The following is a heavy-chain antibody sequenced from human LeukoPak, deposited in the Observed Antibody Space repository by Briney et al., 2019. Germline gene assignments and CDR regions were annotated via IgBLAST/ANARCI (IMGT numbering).Heavy chain of an antibody. J-gene: IGHJ5*02. CDR3: ARALYSYGYSNWFDP. CDR1: GYTFTSYA. CDR2: INAGNGNT. V-gene: IGHV1-3*01. D-gene: IGHD5-18*01. Sequence: GASVKVSCEASGYTFTSYAMHWVRQAPGQRLEWMGWINAGNGNTKYSQKFQGRVTITADESTSTAYMELSSLRSEDTAAYYCARALYSYGYSNWFDPWGQGTLVTVSS.